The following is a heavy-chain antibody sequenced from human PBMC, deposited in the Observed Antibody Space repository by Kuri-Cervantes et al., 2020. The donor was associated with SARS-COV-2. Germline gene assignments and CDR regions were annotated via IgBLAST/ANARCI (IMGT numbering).Heavy chain of an antibody. J-gene: IGHJ6*02. D-gene: IGHD6-19*01. V-gene: IGHV1-46*01. CDR3: ARQYSSGWLYYYYGMDV. Sequence: ASVKVSCKASGYTFTSYYMHWVRQAPGQGLEWMGIINPSGGSTSYAQKFQGRVTITRDTSASTAYMELSSLRSEDTAVYYCARQYSSGWLYYYYGMDVWGQGTTVTVSS. CDR2: INPSGGST. CDR1: GYTFTSYY.